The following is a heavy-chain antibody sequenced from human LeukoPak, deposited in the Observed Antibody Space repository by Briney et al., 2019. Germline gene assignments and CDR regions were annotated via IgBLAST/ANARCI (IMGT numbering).Heavy chain of an antibody. CDR1: GFTFSSYS. CDR3: AKPFYTTYYDFWSGDAFDI. CDR2: ISSSSSTI. J-gene: IGHJ3*02. D-gene: IGHD3-3*01. V-gene: IGHV3-48*04. Sequence: GGSLRLSCAASGFTFSSYSMNWVRQAPGKGLEWVSYISSSSSTIYYADSVKGRFTISRDNAKNSLYLQMNSLRAEDTAVYYCAKPFYTTYYDFWSGDAFDIWGQGTMVTVSS.